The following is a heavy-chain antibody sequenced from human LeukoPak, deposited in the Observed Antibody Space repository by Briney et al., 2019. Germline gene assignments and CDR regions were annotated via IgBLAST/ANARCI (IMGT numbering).Heavy chain of an antibody. CDR2: ISYDGSNK. Sequence: GGSLRLSCAASGFTFSSYAMHWVRQAPGKGLEWVAVISYDGSNKYYADSVKGRFTISRDNSKNTLYLQMNSLRAEDTAVYYCARDKSYSGSYSLGAFDIWGQGTMVTVSS. J-gene: IGHJ3*02. CDR1: GFTFSSYA. V-gene: IGHV3-30-3*01. D-gene: IGHD3-10*01. CDR3: ARDKSYSGSYSLGAFDI.